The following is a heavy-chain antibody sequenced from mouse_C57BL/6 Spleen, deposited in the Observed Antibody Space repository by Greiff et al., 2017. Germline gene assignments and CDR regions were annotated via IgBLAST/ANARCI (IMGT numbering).Heavy chain of an antibody. V-gene: IGHV1-74*01. CDR2: IHPSDSDT. J-gene: IGHJ3*01. Sequence: QVQLQQPGAELVKPGASVKVSCKASGYTFTSYWMHWVKQRPGQGLEWIGRIHPSDSDTNYNQKFKGQATLTVDKSSSTAYMQISSLTSEDSAVYYCAAYDGYYGFAYWGQGTLVTVSA. CDR1: GYTFTSYW. D-gene: IGHD2-3*01. CDR3: AAYDGYYGFAY.